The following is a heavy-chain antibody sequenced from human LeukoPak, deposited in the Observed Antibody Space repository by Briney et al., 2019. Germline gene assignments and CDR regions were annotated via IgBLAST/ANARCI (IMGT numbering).Heavy chain of an antibody. J-gene: IGHJ5*02. V-gene: IGHV1-8*02. CDR2: MNPNSGNT. CDR3: ARVFGRTNSIPGP. D-gene: IGHD1-14*01. CDR1: GYTFRNFD. Sequence: GASVKVSCKTSGYTFRNFDINWVRQATGQGLEWMGWMNPNSGNTGYAQKFQGRVTMTRNTSISTAYMELSSLRSEDTAVYYCARVFGRTNSIPGPWGQGTLVTVSS.